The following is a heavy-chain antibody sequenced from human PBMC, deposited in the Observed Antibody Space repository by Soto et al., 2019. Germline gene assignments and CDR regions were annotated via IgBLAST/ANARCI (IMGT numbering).Heavy chain of an antibody. Sequence: GGSLRLSCAASGFTVSSNYMSWVRQAPGKGLEWVSVIYSGGSTYYADSVKGRFTISRDNSKNTLYLQMNSLRAEDTAVYYCARERAYGDRLHYGMDVWGQGTTVTVSS. D-gene: IGHD4-17*01. V-gene: IGHV3-53*01. CDR1: GFTVSSNY. CDR2: IYSGGST. J-gene: IGHJ6*02. CDR3: ARERAYGDRLHYGMDV.